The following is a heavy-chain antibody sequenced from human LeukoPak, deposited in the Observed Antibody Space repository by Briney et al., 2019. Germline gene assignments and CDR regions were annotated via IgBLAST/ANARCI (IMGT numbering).Heavy chain of an antibody. CDR3: ARLGYCSSTSCPSDY. J-gene: IGHJ4*02. Sequence: GGSLRLSCAASGFTFSSYGMHWVRQAPGKGLEWVAVIWYGGSNKYYADSVKGRFTISRDNSKNTLYLQMNSLRAEDTAVYYCARLGYCSSTSCPSDYWGQGTLVTVSS. D-gene: IGHD2-2*01. V-gene: IGHV3-33*08. CDR1: GFTFSSYG. CDR2: IWYGGSNK.